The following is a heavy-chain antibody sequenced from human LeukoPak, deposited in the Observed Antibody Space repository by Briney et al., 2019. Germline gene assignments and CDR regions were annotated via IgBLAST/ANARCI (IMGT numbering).Heavy chain of an antibody. CDR2: INHSGST. J-gene: IGHJ6*03. Sequence: KASETLSLTCAVYGGSFSGYYWSWIRQPPGKGLEWIGEINHSGSTNYNPSLKSRVTISVDTSKNQFSLKLSSVTAADTAVYYCAVYYSYYYMDVWGKGTTVTVSS. V-gene: IGHV4-34*01. CDR3: AVYYSYYYMDV. D-gene: IGHD2-8*01. CDR1: GGSFSGYY.